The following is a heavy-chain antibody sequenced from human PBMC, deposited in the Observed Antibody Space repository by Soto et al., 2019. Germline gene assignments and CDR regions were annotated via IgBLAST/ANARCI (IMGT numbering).Heavy chain of an antibody. CDR3: ATAEVDY. CDR2: MTGDGRTT. V-gene: IGHV3-74*03. CDR1: GFTFGDYW. Sequence: LRLSCAASGFTFGDYWMHWVRQPPGKGPEWVSRMTGDGRTTQYADSVKGRFTASRDNAKSTLYLQMNSLRAEDTAVYYCATAEVDYWGPGTLV. J-gene: IGHJ4*02.